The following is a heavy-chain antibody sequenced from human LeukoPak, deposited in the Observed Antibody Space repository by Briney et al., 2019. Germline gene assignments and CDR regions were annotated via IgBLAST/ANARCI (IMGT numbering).Heavy chain of an antibody. CDR2: ITSSGDST. V-gene: IGHV3-23*01. CDR3: VKAYFGFAFDY. D-gene: IGHD2-21*01. Sequence: GGSLRLSCAASGFTFSSYAMSWVRQAPGKGLEWVSDITSSGDSTYYADSVKGRFTIYRDNPKNTLYLQMNSLRAEDTAIYYCVKAYFGFAFDYWGQGTVVTVSS. J-gene: IGHJ4*02. CDR1: GFTFSSYA.